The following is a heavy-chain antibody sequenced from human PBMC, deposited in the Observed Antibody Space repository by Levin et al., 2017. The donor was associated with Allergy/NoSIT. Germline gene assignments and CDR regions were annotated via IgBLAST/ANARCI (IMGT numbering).Heavy chain of an antibody. CDR3: ARSKGVYSTLSSWNYYYYGMDV. D-gene: IGHD6-13*01. CDR1: GFTFSSYA. Sequence: GGSLRLSCAASGFTFSSYAMSWVRQAPGKGLEWVSAISGSGGSTYYADSVKGRFTISRDNSKNTLYLQMNSLRAEDTAVYYCARSKGVYSTLSSWNYYYYGMDVWGQGTTVTVSS. CDR2: ISGSGGST. V-gene: IGHV3-23*01. J-gene: IGHJ6*02.